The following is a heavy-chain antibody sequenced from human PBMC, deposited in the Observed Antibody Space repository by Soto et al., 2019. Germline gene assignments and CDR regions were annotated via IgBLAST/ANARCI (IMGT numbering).Heavy chain of an antibody. CDR2: VKSKNDGRTT. CDR3: TTDSYITSIIVRFDY. CDR1: GVTFSNAW. Sequence: GGSLRLSCAASGVTFSNAWINWVRQAPGKGLEWVGRVKSKNDGRTTDFAAPVKGRFAISRDDSKNMVYLEMNSLQTEDTAIYYCTTDSYITSIIVRFDYWGHGTLVTVSS. J-gene: IGHJ4*01. D-gene: IGHD3-22*01. V-gene: IGHV3-15*07.